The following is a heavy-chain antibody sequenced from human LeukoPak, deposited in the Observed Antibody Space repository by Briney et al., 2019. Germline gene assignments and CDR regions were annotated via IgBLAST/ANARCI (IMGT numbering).Heavy chain of an antibody. J-gene: IGHJ1*01. D-gene: IGHD2-2*01. Sequence: SVKVSCKASGGTFSSYAISWVRQAPGQGLEWMGGIIPILGTANYAQKFQGRVTITTDESTSTAYMELSSLRSENTAVYYCARVDYCSSTSCLEYFQHWGQGTLVTVSS. CDR2: IIPILGTA. CDR3: ARVDYCSSTSCLEYFQH. CDR1: GGTFSSYA. V-gene: IGHV1-69*05.